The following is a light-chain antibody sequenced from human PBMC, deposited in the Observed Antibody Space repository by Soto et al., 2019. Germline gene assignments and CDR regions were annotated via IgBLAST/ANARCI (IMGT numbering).Light chain of an antibody. J-gene: IGKJ1*01. CDR1: QSVSSSS. CDR2: GAS. CDR3: QQYGSSLRT. V-gene: IGKV3-20*01. Sequence: EIVLTQSPGTLSLSPGVRANLSCRVSQSVSSSSLAWYQQKPGQAPRLLIYGASSRATGIPDRFSGSGSGTDFTLTISRLEPEDFAVYYCQQYGSSLRTFGQGTKVEIK.